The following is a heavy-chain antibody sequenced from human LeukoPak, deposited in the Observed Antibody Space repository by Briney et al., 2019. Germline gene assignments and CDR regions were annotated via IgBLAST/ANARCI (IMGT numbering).Heavy chain of an antibody. Sequence: ASVKVSCKASGGTFSSYAISWVRQAPGQGLEWMGGIIPIFGTANYAQKRQGRVTITTDESTSTAYMELSSLRSEDTAVYYCARVAAYSGRYYFDYWGQGTLVTVSS. CDR1: GGTFSSYA. D-gene: IGHD1-26*01. CDR3: ARVAAYSGRYYFDY. J-gene: IGHJ4*02. CDR2: IIPIFGTA. V-gene: IGHV1-69*05.